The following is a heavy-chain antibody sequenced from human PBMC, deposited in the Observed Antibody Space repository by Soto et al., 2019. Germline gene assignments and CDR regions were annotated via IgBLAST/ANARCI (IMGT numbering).Heavy chain of an antibody. CDR3: ATTPYDHDAFDN. Sequence: EVQLVESGGGVVPPGGSLRVSCPGFTRSSNSINWVRQAPGKTLEWVSIFYSSGSTFYSDSVQGRFTISRDISKNTLDLQMDSLRVDDTAVYYCATTPYDHDAFDNWGQGTVVTVSS. D-gene: IGHD5-12*01. J-gene: IGHJ3*02. V-gene: IGHV3-66*01. CDR1: FTRSSNS. CDR2: FYSSGST.